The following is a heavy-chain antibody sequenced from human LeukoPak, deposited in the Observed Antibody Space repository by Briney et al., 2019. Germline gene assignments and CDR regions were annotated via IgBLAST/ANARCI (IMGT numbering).Heavy chain of an antibody. V-gene: IGHV4-59*01. J-gene: IGHJ4*02. CDR3: ARAPTYYYGSGSPWYFDY. D-gene: IGHD3-10*01. Sequence: SETLSLTCTVSGGSISSYYWSWIRQPPGKGLEWIGYIYYSGSTNYNPSLKSRVAISVDTSKNQFSLKLSSVTAADTAVYYCARAPTYYYGSGSPWYFDYWGQGTLVTVSS. CDR2: IYYSGST. CDR1: GGSISSYY.